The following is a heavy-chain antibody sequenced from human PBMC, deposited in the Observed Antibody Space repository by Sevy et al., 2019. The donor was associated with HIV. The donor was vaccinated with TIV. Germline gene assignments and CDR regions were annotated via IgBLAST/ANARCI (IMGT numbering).Heavy chain of an antibody. D-gene: IGHD2-8*01. V-gene: IGHV3-11*01. J-gene: IGHJ6*02. CDR1: GFIFSDYY. Sequence: GVSLRLSCAASGFIFSDYYMSWIRQAPGKGLEWVSYISLSGSTIYYADSVKGRFTISRDNAKNSLYLQMNSLRAEDTAVYFCARESRRCSNGVCYGYYGLDVWGQGTTVTVSS. CDR3: ARESRRCSNGVCYGYYGLDV. CDR2: ISLSGSTI.